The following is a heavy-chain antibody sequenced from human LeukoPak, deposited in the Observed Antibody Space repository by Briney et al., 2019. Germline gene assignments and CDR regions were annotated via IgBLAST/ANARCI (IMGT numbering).Heavy chain of an antibody. V-gene: IGHV3-48*01. D-gene: IGHD6-13*01. J-gene: IGHJ3*02. CDR2: ISSSSSTI. CDR3: AREKTGYSSSHDAFDI. Sequence: GGSLRLSCAASGFTFSSYSMNWVRQAPGKGLEWVSYISSSSSTIYYADSVKGRFTISRDNAKNSLYLQMNSLRAEDTAVYYCAREKTGYSSSHDAFDIWGQGTMVTVSS. CDR1: GFTFSSYS.